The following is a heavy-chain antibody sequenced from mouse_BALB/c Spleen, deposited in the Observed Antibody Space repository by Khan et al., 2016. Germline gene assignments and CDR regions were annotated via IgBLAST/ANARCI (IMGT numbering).Heavy chain of an antibody. D-gene: IGHD2-4*01. Sequence: EVQLQETGAEFVKPGASVKLSCTASGFNIKDTYMHWVKQRPEQGLEWDGRIDPANGNTKYDPHFQGKATITADTASNTAYLQLSRLTSEDTAVYYCARSAYDYGVGFAYWGQGTLVTVSA. CDR3: ARSAYDYGVGFAY. V-gene: IGHV14-3*02. CDR1: GFNIKDTY. J-gene: IGHJ3*01. CDR2: IDPANGNT.